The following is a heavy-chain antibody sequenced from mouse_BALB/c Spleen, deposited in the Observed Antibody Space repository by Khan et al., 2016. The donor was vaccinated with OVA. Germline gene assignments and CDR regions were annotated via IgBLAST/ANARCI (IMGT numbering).Heavy chain of an antibody. D-gene: IGHD2-1*01. CDR2: IYPGNSDT. V-gene: IGHV1-5*01. Sequence: VQLQQSGTVPARPGASVKMSCKASGYTFTSYWMHWVKQRPGQGLEGIGAIYPGNSDTNYNQKFKGKAKLTAVTSTSTACFELNSLTNEDSAVYYCTRNGFGNYESWDYWGQGTTLTVSS. CDR3: TRNGFGNYESWDY. J-gene: IGHJ2*01. CDR1: GYTFTSYW.